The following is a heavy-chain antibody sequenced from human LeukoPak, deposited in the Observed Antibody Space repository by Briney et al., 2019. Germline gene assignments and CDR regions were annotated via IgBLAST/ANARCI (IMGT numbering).Heavy chain of an antibody. D-gene: IGHD2-2*01. CDR1: GYTFTGYY. Sequence: GASVKVSCKASGYTFTGYYMHWVRQAPGQGLEWMGWINPNSGGTNYAQKFQGRVTMTRDTSITTAYLELSRLRSDDTAVYYCARDLRGYCSSTSCYPEGYWGQGTLVTVSS. CDR2: INPNSGGT. CDR3: ARDLRGYCSSTSCYPEGY. V-gene: IGHV1-2*02. J-gene: IGHJ4*02.